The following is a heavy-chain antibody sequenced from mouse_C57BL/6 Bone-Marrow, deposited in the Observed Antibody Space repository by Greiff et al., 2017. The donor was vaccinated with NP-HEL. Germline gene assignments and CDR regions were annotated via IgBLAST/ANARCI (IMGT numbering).Heavy chain of an antibody. Sequence: EVMLVESEGGLVQPGSSMKLSCTASGFTFSDYYMAWVRQVPEKGLEWVANINYDGSSTYYLDSLKSRFIISRDNAKNILYLKMSSLKSEDTATYYCARDNYYGSSYSYWYFDVWGTGTTVTVSS. CDR3: ARDNYYGSSYSYWYFDV. CDR1: GFTFSDYY. V-gene: IGHV5-16*01. J-gene: IGHJ1*03. CDR2: INYDGSST. D-gene: IGHD1-1*01.